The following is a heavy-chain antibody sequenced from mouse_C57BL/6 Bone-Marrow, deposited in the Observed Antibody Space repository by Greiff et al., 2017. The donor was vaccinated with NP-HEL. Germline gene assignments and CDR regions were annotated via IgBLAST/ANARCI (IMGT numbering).Heavy chain of an antibody. J-gene: IGHJ2*01. CDR2: INPGSGGT. CDR1: GYAFTNYL. V-gene: IGHV1-54*01. CDR3: ARSNSGDY. Sequence: QVQLQQSGAELVRPGPSVKVSCKASGYAFTNYLIEWVKQRPGQGLEWIGVINPGSGGTNYNEKFKGKATLTADKSSSTAYMQLSSLTSEDSAVYFCARSNSGDYWGQGTTLTVSS.